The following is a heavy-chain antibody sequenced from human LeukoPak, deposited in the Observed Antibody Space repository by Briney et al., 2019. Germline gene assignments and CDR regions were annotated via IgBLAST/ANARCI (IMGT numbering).Heavy chain of an antibody. J-gene: IGHJ4*02. CDR2: ISGSGGST. D-gene: IGHD2-15*01. V-gene: IGHV3-23*01. CDR3: AKVEVEATVH. CDR1: GFTFSRYA. Sequence: GGSLRLSCAASGFTFSRYAMSWVRQAPGKGLKWVSVISGSGGSTDYADSVKGRFTISRDNSRNTLYLQMNSLRAEDTAVYYCAKVEVEATVHWGQGTLVTVSS.